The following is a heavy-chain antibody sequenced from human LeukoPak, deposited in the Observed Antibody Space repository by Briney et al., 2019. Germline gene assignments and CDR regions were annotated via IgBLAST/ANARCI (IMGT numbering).Heavy chain of an antibody. CDR3: ANSYTDTWFYFDH. CDR1: GFTFTSYT. D-gene: IGHD2-2*02. J-gene: IGHJ4*02. Sequence: GGSLRLSCAASGFTFTSYTMNWVRQSPGKGLEWVSSITGSGNIINYADSVKGRFTISRDNSKNSLYLQLNSLTAEDTAFYYCANSYTDTWFYFDHWGQGTLVTVPS. CDR2: ITGSGNII. V-gene: IGHV3-21*01.